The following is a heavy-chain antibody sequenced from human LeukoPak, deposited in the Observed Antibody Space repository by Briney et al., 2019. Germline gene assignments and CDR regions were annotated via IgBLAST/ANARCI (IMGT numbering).Heavy chain of an antibody. J-gene: IGHJ5*02. V-gene: IGHV4-59*01. D-gene: IGHD6-19*01. Sequence: PSETLSLTCTVSGGSISSYYWSWIRQPPGKGLEWIGYIYYSGSTNYNPSLKSRVTISVDTSKNQFSLKLSSVTAADTAVYYCARDVSGWHHFDPWGQGTLVTVSS. CDR1: GGSISSYY. CDR3: ARDVSGWHHFDP. CDR2: IYYSGST.